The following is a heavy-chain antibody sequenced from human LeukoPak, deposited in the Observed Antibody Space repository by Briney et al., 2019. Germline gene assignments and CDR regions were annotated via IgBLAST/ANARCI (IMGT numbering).Heavy chain of an antibody. CDR1: GXTFSSYG. V-gene: IGHV3-33*01. CDR2: IWYDTSNK. CDR3: ARDLAAAGTWFDP. D-gene: IGHD6-13*01. J-gene: IGHJ5*02. Sequence: SGGSLRLSCAASGXTFSSYGLHWVRQAPGKGLEWVGVIWYDTSNKYYAASVRGRFTISRDNSKNTLYLQMNSLRAEDTAVYYCARDLAAAGTWFDPWGQGTLVTVSS.